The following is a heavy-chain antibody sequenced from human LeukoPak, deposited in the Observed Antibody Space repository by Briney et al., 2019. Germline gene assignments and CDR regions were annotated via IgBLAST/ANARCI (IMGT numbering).Heavy chain of an antibody. Sequence: GGSLRISCVVSGLTFTSTSMAWVRQAPGKGLEWVASISSSSEYIFQKDSLKGRFTISRDNAKNSLYLQMNSLRAEDTALYYCAKDLHPNYYGSGSHGMDVWGQGTTVTVSS. D-gene: IGHD3-10*01. V-gene: IGHV3-21*04. J-gene: IGHJ6*02. CDR2: ISSSSEYI. CDR3: AKDLHPNYYGSGSHGMDV. CDR1: GLTFTSTS.